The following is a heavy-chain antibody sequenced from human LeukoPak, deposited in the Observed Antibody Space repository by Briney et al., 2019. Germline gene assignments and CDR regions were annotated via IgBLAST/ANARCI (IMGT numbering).Heavy chain of an antibody. D-gene: IGHD3-9*01. CDR1: GDSVSSNSAA. CDR3: ARYILTGYLHHLFDY. Sequence: SQTLSLTCAVSGDSVSSNSAAWNWIRQSPSRGLEWLGRTYYRSKCYNDYAVSVKSRITINPDTSKNQLSLQLNSVTPEDTAVYYCARYILTGYLHHLFDYWGQGTLVTVSS. V-gene: IGHV6-1*01. CDR2: TYYRSKCYN. J-gene: IGHJ4*02.